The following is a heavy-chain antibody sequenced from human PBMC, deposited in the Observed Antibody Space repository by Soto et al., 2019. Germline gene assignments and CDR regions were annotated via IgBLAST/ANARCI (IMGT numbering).Heavy chain of an antibody. J-gene: IGHJ6*03. V-gene: IGHV3-21*01. CDR3: AKAYGSGSYPPLPYYYMDV. CDR2: ISSSSSYI. CDR1: GFTCSSYS. D-gene: IGHD3-10*01. Sequence: GGSLRLSCAASGFTCSSYSMNWVRQAPGKGLEWVSSISSSSSYIYYADSVKGRFTISRDNAKNSLYLQMNSLRAEDTAVYYCAKAYGSGSYPPLPYYYMDVWGKGTTVTVSS.